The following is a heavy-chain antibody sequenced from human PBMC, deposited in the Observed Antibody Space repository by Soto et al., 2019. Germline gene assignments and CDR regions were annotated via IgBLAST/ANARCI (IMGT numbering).Heavy chain of an antibody. Sequence: QVQLVQSGGEVKKPGASVKVSCKASGDTVTNYGINWVRQAPGQGLEWIGWISFYNGNTNFAQKLQDRVTLTTDTSTSTAYMELRSLRSDDTAVYFCASATSIAVAGKESWGQGTLVTVSS. CDR2: ISFYNGNT. CDR1: GDTVTNYG. D-gene: IGHD6-19*01. J-gene: IGHJ4*02. V-gene: IGHV1-18*01. CDR3: ASATSIAVAGKES.